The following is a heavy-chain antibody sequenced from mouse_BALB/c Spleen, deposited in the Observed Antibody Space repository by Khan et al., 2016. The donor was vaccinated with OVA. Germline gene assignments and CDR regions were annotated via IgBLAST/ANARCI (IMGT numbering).Heavy chain of an antibody. CDR3: ARIKRIVATYFDY. Sequence: QVQLQQSGAELVKAGASVKMSCKASGYTFTSYWMHWVKQRLGQGLEWFAETNPTNGRPYYNEKFKSKATLTVDKSSSTAYMLLSGQTFEDSAVDYCARIKRIVATYFDYWGQGTTLTVSS. D-gene: IGHD1-1*01. J-gene: IGHJ2*01. CDR2: TNPTNGRP. CDR1: GYTFTSYW. V-gene: IGHV1S81*02.